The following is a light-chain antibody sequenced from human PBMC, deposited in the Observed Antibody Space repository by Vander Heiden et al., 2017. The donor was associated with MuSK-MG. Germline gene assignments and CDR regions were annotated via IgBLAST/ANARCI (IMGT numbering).Light chain of an antibody. CDR3: NSRDSSGNRVI. CDR2: GQN. V-gene: IGLV3-19*01. Sequence: SSELTQHPAVSVALGQTVRITCQGDILRDYYAGCYQQKPGQSPLLIISGQNNRPSGLADRFSGSRSGSTAYLTITGTQAEDAGDYYCNSRDSSGNRVIFGGGTKLTVL. CDR1: ILRDYY. J-gene: IGLJ2*01.